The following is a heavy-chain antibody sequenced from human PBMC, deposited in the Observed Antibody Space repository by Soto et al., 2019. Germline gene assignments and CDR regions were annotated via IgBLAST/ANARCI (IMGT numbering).Heavy chain of an antibody. CDR3: TKGLSLWFDP. CDR2: ISGAGDTT. D-gene: IGHD2-8*01. J-gene: IGHJ5*02. CDR1: GLIFSNHA. V-gene: IGHV3-23*01. Sequence: GGSLRLSCEAAGLIFSNHAMSWVRQVPGKGLEWVSAISGAGDTTYYADTAKGRFTISRDNSKNTVYLQMNSLRAEDTAVYYCTKGLSLWFDPWGQGTLVTVSS.